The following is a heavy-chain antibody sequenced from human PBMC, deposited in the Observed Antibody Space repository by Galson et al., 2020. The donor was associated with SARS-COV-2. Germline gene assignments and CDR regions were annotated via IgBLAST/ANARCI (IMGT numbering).Heavy chain of an antibody. D-gene: IGHD3-3*01. CDR1: GFTFSSYS. CDR3: ARDQGLRFLEWLFNDAFDI. J-gene: IGHJ3*02. CDR2: ISSSSSYI. V-gene: IGHV3-21*01. Sequence: LSLTCAASGFTFSSYSMNWVRQAPGKGLEWVSSISSSSSYIYYADSVKGRFTISRDNAKNSLYLQMNSLRAEDTAVYYCARDQGLRFLEWLFNDAFDIWGQGTMVTVSS.